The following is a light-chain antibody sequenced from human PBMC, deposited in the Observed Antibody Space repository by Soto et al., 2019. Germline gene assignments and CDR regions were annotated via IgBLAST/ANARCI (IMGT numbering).Light chain of an antibody. CDR1: QSVSSSY. CDR3: QQYGSSPYT. J-gene: IGKJ2*01. CDR2: GAS. Sequence: EIVLTQSPGTLSLSPGERATLSCRASQSVSSSYLAWYQQTPGQAPRLLIYGASSRATVIPDRFSGSGSGTDFTLTISRLEPEDFAVYYCQQYGSSPYTFGQGTKLEIK. V-gene: IGKV3-20*01.